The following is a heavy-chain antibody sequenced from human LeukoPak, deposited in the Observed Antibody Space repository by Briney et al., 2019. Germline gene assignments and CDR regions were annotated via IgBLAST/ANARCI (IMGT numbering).Heavy chain of an antibody. D-gene: IGHD1-26*01. CDR3: ARYIVGAVDY. Sequence: PSETLSLTCAVYGGSFGGYYWSWIRQPPGKGLEWIGEINHSGSTNYNPSLKSRVTISVDTSKNQFSLKLSSVTAADTAVYYCARYIVGAVDYWGQGTLVTVSS. V-gene: IGHV4-34*01. CDR2: INHSGST. CDR1: GGSFGGYY. J-gene: IGHJ4*02.